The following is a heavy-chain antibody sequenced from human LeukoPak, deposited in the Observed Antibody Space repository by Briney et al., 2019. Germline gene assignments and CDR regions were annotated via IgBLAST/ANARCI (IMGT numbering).Heavy chain of an antibody. CDR3: ARVPVPAPRRGLYFDY. V-gene: IGHV1-8*01. CDR1: GYTFSSHD. J-gene: IGHJ4*02. Sequence: GASVKVSCKASGYTFSSHDIYWVRQAPGQGLEWMGWMNLNSGDTYYAQNFQGRFSITSDTSKSTTYMVLASLAPEDTAVYYCARVPVPAPRRGLYFDYWGQGTLITVSS. CDR2: MNLNSGDT. D-gene: IGHD2-2*01.